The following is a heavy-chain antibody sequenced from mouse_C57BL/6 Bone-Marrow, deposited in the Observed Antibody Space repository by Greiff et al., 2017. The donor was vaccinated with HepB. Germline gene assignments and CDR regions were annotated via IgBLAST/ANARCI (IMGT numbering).Heavy chain of an antibody. CDR2: IDPSDSYT. CDR1: GYTFTSYW. V-gene: IGHV1-50*01. CDR3: ARARIY. Sequence: VQLQQPGAELVKPGASVKLSCKASGYTFTSYWMQWVKQRPGQGLEWIGEIDPSDSYTNYNQKFKGKATLTVDTSSSTAYMQLSSLTSEDSAVYYCARARIYWVQGTTLTVSS. J-gene: IGHJ2*01.